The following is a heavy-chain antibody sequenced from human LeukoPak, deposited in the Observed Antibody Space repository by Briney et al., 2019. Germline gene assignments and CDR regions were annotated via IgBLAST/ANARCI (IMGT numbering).Heavy chain of an antibody. CDR1: GFTFSSYS. CDR2: ISSSSSTI. J-gene: IGHJ4*02. D-gene: IGHD3-22*01. V-gene: IGHV3-48*04. Sequence: PGGSLRLSCAASGFTFSSYSMNWVRQAPGKGLEWVSYISSSSSTIYYADSVKGRFTISRDNAKNSLYLQMNSLRAEDTAVYYCARDDGSGYYQIDYWGQGTLVTVSS. CDR3: ARDDGSGYYQIDY.